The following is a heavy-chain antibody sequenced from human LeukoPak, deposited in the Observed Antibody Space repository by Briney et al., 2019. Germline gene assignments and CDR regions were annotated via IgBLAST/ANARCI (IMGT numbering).Heavy chain of an antibody. CDR2: ISIDGRRT. J-gene: IGHJ4*02. D-gene: IGHD1-7*01. V-gene: IGHV3-64D*09. Sequence: GGSLRLSCAASGLTFSSYGMSWVRQAPGKGLECVSAISIDGRRTYYGDSVKGRFTVSRDNSKNTLFLQMSGLRAEDTAVYYCVKDPQLELNYWGQGTLVTVSS. CDR3: VKDPQLELNY. CDR1: GLTFSSYG.